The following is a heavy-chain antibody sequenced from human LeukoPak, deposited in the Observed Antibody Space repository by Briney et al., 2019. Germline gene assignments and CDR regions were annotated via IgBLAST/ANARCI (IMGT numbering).Heavy chain of an antibody. CDR2: VKQDESEK. CDR3: ARLVGTTRYFDS. Sequence: SGGSLRLSCAASGFTLSSYWMTWVRQAQGRGLEWVANVKQDESEKYYVDSVKGRFTISRDNAKNSLYLQMNSLRDEDTAVYYCARLVGTTRYFDSWGQGTLVTVSS. V-gene: IGHV3-7*01. CDR1: GFTLSSYW. J-gene: IGHJ5*01. D-gene: IGHD1-14*01.